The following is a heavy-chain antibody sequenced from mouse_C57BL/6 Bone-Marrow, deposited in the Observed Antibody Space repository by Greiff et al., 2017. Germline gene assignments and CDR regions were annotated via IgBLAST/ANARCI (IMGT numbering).Heavy chain of an antibody. Sequence: EVQLQESGPELVKPGASVKISCKASGYSFTDYNMNWVKQSNGQSLEWIGVINPNYGTTSYNQKFKGKATLTVDQSSSTAYMQLNSLTSEYSAVYYCAWNYYGSSPYAMDYWGQGTSVTVSS. CDR1: GYSFTDYN. J-gene: IGHJ4*01. CDR2: INPNYGTT. CDR3: AWNYYGSSPYAMDY. V-gene: IGHV1-39*01. D-gene: IGHD1-1*01.